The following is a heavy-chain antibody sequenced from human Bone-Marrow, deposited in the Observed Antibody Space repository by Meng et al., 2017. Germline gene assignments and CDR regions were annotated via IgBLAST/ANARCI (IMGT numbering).Heavy chain of an antibody. J-gene: IGHJ4*02. CDR1: GFTFSSYA. CDR2: ISGSGGST. CDR3: AKVNALGSYASSGYPQGY. Sequence: LSLTCAASGFTFSSYAMSWVRQAPGKGLEWVSAISGSGGSTYYADSVKGRFTISRDNSKNTLYLQMNSLRAEDKTVYYCAKVNALGSYASSGYPQGYWGQGTLVTVSS. V-gene: IGHV3-23*01. D-gene: IGHD3-22*01.